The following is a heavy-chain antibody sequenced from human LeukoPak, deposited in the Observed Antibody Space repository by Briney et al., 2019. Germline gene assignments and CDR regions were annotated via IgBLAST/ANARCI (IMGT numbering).Heavy chain of an antibody. CDR1: GFTFSSYW. Sequence: GGSQRLSCAASGFTFSSYWMSWVRQAPGKGLEWVANIKQDGSEKYYVDSVKGRFTISRDNSKNTLYLQMNSLRAEDTAVYYCARELQERYYDFWSGPEYYFDYWGQGTLVTVSS. D-gene: IGHD3-3*01. J-gene: IGHJ4*02. CDR2: IKQDGSEK. CDR3: ARELQERYYDFWSGPEYYFDY. V-gene: IGHV3-7*01.